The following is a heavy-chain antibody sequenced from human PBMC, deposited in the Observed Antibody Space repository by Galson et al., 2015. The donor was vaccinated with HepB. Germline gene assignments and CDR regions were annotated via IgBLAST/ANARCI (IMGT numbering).Heavy chain of an antibody. Sequence: SETLSLTCAVYGGSFSGYYWSWIRQPPGKGLEWIGEINHSGSTNYNPSLKSRVTMSVDTSKNQFSLKLSSVTAADTAVYYCASRVVVAATLWAHGGPPGDDYWGQGTLVTVSS. CDR1: GGSFSGYY. J-gene: IGHJ4*02. CDR3: ASRVVVAATLWAHGGPPGDDY. V-gene: IGHV4-34*01. CDR2: INHSGST. D-gene: IGHD2-15*01.